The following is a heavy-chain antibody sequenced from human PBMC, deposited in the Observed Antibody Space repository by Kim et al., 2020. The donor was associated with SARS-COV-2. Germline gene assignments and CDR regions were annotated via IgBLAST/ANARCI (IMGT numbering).Heavy chain of an antibody. CDR3: APGLIGVGFDP. J-gene: IGHJ5*02. V-gene: IGHV4-39*07. CDR2: IYYSGST. D-gene: IGHD2-15*01. Sequence: SETLSLTCTVSGGSISSSSYYWGWIRQPPGKGLEWIGSIYYSGSTYYNPSLKSRVTISVDTSKNQFSLKLSSVTAADTAVYYCAPGLIGVGFDPWGQGTLVTVSS. CDR1: GGSISSSSYY.